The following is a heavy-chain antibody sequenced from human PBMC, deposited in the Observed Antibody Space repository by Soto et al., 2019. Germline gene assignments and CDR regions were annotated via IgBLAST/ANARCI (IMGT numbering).Heavy chain of an antibody. V-gene: IGHV5-51*01. J-gene: IGHJ6*03. D-gene: IGHD2-15*01. Sequence: PGESLKISCKGSGYSFTSYWIGWVRQMPGKGLEWMGIIYPGDSDTRYSPSLQGQVTISADKSISTAYLQWSSLKASDTAMYYWARSQEGYCSGGSCYSAYYYYYMDVWGKGTTVTVSS. CDR3: ARSQEGYCSGGSCYSAYYYYYMDV. CDR2: IYPGDSDT. CDR1: GYSFTSYW.